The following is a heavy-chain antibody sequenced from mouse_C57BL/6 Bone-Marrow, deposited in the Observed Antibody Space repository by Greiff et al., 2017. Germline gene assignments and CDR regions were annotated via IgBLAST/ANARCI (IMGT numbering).Heavy chain of an antibody. J-gene: IGHJ2*01. CDR3: TGGLRRGFDY. CDR1: GYTFTDYE. Sequence: QVQLQQSGAELVRPGASVTLSCKASGYTFTDYEMHWVKQTPVHGLEWIGAIDPETGGTAYNQKFKGKALLTADKSSSTAYMELRSLTSEDSAVYYCTGGLRRGFDYWGQGTTLTVSS. V-gene: IGHV1-15*01. CDR2: IDPETGGT. D-gene: IGHD2-4*01.